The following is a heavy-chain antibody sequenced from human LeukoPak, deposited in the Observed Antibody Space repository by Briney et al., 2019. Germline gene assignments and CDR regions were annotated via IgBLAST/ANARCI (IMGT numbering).Heavy chain of an antibody. D-gene: IGHD3-9*01. CDR2: IYYSGST. J-gene: IGHJ6*03. CDR3: ARGLAPGDILTGYYSSHYYYYYMDV. CDR1: GGSISSYY. Sequence: SETLSLTCTVSGGSISSYYWSWIRQPPGKGLEGIGYIYYSGSTNYNPSLKSRATISVDTSKNQFSLKLSSVTAADTAVYYCARGLAPGDILTGYYSSHYYYYYMDVWGKGTTVTVSS. V-gene: IGHV4-59*01.